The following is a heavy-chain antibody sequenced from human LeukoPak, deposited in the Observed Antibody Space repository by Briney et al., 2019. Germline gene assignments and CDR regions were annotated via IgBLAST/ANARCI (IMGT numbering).Heavy chain of an antibody. J-gene: IGHJ4*02. V-gene: IGHV3-15*01. CDR2: IKSKTDAGTT. Sequence: GGSLRLSWAASGFTFSDAWMSWVRQAPGKGREGVGLIKSKTDAGTTDYAAPVKGRFTISRDDSKNTLYLQMNSLKTEDTAVYYCTTDLSAVAGTFDYWGQGTLVTVSS. CDR3: TTDLSAVAGTFDY. D-gene: IGHD6-19*01. CDR1: GFTFSDAW.